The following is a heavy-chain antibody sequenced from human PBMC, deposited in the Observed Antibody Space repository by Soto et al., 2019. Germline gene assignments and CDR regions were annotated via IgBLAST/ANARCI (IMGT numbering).Heavy chain of an antibody. CDR1: GFTFDDYA. Sequence: GGSLRLSCAASGFTFDDYAMHWVRQAPGKGLDWLSGISWNSGSIGYADSVKGRFTISRDNAKNSLYLQMNSLRAEDTALYYCVKDIKYCSSTSCYVAGMDVWGKGTTVTVSS. D-gene: IGHD2-2*01. CDR3: VKDIKYCSSTSCYVAGMDV. CDR2: ISWNSGSI. V-gene: IGHV3-9*01. J-gene: IGHJ6*03.